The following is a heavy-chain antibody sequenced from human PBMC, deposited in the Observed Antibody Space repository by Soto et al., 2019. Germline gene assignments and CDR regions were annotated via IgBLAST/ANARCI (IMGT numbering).Heavy chain of an antibody. V-gene: IGHV3-48*02. J-gene: IGHJ6*02. CDR1: GFTFSSYS. CDR2: ISSSSSTI. CDR3: ARDPYYDILTGYPRLYSYGMDV. D-gene: IGHD3-9*01. Sequence: GGSLRLSCAASGFTFSSYSMNWVRQAPGKGLEWVSYISSSSSTIYYADSVKGRFTISRDNAKNSLYLQMNSLRDEDTAVYYCARDPYYDILTGYPRLYSYGMDVWGPGTTVTVSS.